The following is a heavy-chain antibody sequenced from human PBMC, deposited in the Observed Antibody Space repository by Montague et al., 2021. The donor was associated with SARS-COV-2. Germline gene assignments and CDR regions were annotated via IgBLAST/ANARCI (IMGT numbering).Heavy chain of an antibody. J-gene: IGHJ4*02. D-gene: IGHD3-22*01. CDR1: GGSISSYY. CDR3: ARGMHYYDSSGYYFAY. V-gene: IGHV4-59*01. Sequence: SETLSLTCTVSGGSISSYYWSWIRQPPGKGLEWIGYIYYSGSTNYNPSLKSRVTISVDTSKNQFSLKLSSVTAADTAVYYCARGMHYYDSSGYYFAYWGQGTLVTASS. CDR2: IYYSGST.